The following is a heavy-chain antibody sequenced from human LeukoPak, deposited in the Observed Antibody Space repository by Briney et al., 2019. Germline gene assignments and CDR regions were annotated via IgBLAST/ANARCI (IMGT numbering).Heavy chain of an antibody. D-gene: IGHD3-10*01. CDR1: GGSISSSDYY. CDR2: IYYSGRT. CDR3: ARAVNTYYGSGSYYFDY. Sequence: SETLSLTCTVSGGSISSSDYYWSWIRQHPGKGLEWIGYIYYSGRTYYNPSLRSRVTISVDTSKSQFFLRLSSVTAADTAVYYCARAVNTYYGSGSYYFDYWGQGTLVTISS. J-gene: IGHJ4*02. V-gene: IGHV4-31*03.